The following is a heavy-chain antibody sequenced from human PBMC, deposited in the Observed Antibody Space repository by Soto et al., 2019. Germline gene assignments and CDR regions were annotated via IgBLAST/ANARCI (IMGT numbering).Heavy chain of an antibody. V-gene: IGHV4-59*01. CDR2: IYYSGST. Sequence: SETLSLTCTVSGGSISSYYWSWIRQPPGKGLEGIGYIYYSGSTNYNPSLKSRVTISVDTSKNQFSLKLSSVTAADTAVYYCARGPSTVTTDRFYYYYYGMDVWGQGTTVTVSS. J-gene: IGHJ6*02. D-gene: IGHD4-17*01. CDR1: GGSISSYY. CDR3: ARGPSTVTTDRFYYYYYGMDV.